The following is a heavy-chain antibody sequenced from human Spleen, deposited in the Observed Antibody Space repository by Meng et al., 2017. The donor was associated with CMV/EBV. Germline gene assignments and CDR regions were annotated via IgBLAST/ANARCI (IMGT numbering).Heavy chain of an antibody. Sequence: SETLSLTCTVSGGSVSWGSYYWSWIRQPPGKGLESIGYIYNSGSTNYNPSLKSRVTMSLDTSKNLFSVNLSSVTAADTAVYYCARAPGYSYDEKHYFYGMDVWGHGTTVTVSS. CDR2: IYNSGST. CDR1: GGSVSWGSYY. J-gene: IGHJ6*02. CDR3: ARAPGYSYDEKHYFYGMDV. V-gene: IGHV4-61*01. D-gene: IGHD5-18*01.